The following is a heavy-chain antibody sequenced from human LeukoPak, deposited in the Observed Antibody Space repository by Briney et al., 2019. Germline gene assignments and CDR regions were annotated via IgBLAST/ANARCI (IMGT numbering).Heavy chain of an antibody. CDR1: RFTFTTFSDYV. D-gene: IGHD3-10*01. J-gene: IGHJ6*02. Sequence: PGKSLRLSCAASRFTFTTFSDYVMHWARQAPGKGLEWVAAVSYDGGSEYYADSVKGRFTISRDISKNTVFLQMNSVRTEDTALYHCARGMVRSYYGLDVWGQGTTVIVSS. V-gene: IGHV3-30*14. CDR2: VSYDGGSE. CDR3: ARGMVRSYYGLDV.